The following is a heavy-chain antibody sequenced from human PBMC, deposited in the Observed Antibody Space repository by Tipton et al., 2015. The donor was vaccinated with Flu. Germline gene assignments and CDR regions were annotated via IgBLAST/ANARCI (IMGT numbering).Heavy chain of an antibody. CDR2: INHSGST. Sequence: TLSLTCAVYGGSFSGYYWSRIRQPPGRGLEWIGEINHSGSTNYNPSLKSRVTISVDTSKNQFSLKLSSVTAADTAVYYCARGITIFGVVIFDYWGQGTLVTVSS. V-gene: IGHV4-34*01. CDR3: ARGITIFGVVIFDY. D-gene: IGHD3-3*01. J-gene: IGHJ4*02. CDR1: GGSFSGYY.